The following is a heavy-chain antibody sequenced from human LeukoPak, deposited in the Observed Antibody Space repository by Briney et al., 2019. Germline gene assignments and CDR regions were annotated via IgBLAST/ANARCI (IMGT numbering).Heavy chain of an antibody. D-gene: IGHD2-15*01. CDR1: GFTVSSYY. J-gene: IGHJ4*02. CDR2: IYSGGST. Sequence: GGSLRLSCAASGFTVSSYYMSWVRQAPGKGLEWVSVIYSGGSTYYADSVKSRFTIFRDNSKNTLYLQMNSLRGEDTAVYYCARRGGYGSGGSCYGIMSYWGQGTLVTVSS. V-gene: IGHV3-66*02. CDR3: ARRGGYGSGGSCYGIMSY.